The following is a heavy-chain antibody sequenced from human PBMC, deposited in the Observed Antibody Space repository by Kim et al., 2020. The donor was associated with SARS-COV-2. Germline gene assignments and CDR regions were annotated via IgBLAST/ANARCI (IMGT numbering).Heavy chain of an antibody. D-gene: IGHD5-12*01. V-gene: IGHV3-23*01. CDR3: AKGDVEMATIPFDY. J-gene: IGHJ4*02. Sequence: ADSVKGRFTISRDNSKNTLYLQMNSLRAEDTAVYYCAKGDVEMATIPFDYWGQGTLVTVSS.